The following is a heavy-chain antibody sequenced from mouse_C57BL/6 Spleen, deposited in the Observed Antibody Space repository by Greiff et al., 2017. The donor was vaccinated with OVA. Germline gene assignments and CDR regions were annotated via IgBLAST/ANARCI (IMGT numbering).Heavy chain of an antibody. CDR3: TRPPTVVGYYAMDY. CDR2: IDPETGGT. D-gene: IGHD1-1*01. V-gene: IGHV1-15*01. CDR1: GYTFTDYE. Sequence: VKLQESGAELVRPGASVTLSCKASGYTFTDYEMHWVKQTPVHGLEWIGAIDPETGGTAYNQKFKGKAILTADKSSSTAYMELRSLTSEDSAVYYCTRPPTVVGYYAMDYWGQGTSVTVSS. J-gene: IGHJ4*01.